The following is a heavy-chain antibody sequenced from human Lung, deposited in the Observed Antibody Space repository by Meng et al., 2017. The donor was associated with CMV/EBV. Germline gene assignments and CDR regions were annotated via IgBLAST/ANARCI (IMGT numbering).Heavy chain of an antibody. Sequence: CGVAGSSVSRNNWWSWVRQPAGKGLEWVGKIYHSGSTNYNPSLKSRVTISVDKSKNQFSLKLSSVTAADTAMYYCARVIYYGSGIFDYWGQGTLVTVSS. D-gene: IGHD3-10*01. CDR2: IYHSGST. CDR1: GSSVSRNNW. J-gene: IGHJ4*02. V-gene: IGHV4-4*02. CDR3: ARVIYYGSGIFDY.